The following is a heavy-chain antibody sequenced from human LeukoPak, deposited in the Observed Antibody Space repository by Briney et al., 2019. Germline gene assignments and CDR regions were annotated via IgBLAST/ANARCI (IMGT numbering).Heavy chain of an antibody. CDR3: ARHEIAGDY. Sequence: SETLSLTCTVPGGSISSSSYYWGWIRQPPGKGLEWIGSIYYSGSTYYNPSLKSRVTISVDTSKNQFSLKLSSVTAADTAVYYCARHEIAGDYWGQGTLVTVSS. CDR1: GGSISSSSYY. D-gene: IGHD6-13*01. V-gene: IGHV4-39*01. J-gene: IGHJ4*02. CDR2: IYYSGST.